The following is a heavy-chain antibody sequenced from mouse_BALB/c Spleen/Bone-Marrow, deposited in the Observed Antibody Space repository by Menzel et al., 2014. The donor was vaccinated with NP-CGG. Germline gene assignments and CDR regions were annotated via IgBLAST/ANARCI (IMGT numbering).Heavy chain of an antibody. V-gene: IGHV14-3*02. CDR3: ASYYYGRAWFAY. CDR2: IDPANGNT. J-gene: IGHJ3*01. Sequence: EVQLQESGAELVKLGASVKLSCTASGFNIXDTYMHWVKQRPEQGLEWIGRIDPANGNTKYDPKFQGKATITADTSSNTAYLQLSSLTSEDTAVYYCASYYYGRAWFAYWGQGTLVTVSA. D-gene: IGHD1-1*01. CDR1: GFNIXDTY.